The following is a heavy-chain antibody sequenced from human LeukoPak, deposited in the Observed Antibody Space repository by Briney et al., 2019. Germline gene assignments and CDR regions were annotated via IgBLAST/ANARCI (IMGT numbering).Heavy chain of an antibody. Sequence: SETLSLTCTVSSGSISSYYWSWIRQPPGKGLEWIGYIYYSGSTYYNPSLKSRVTISVDASKNQFSLKLSSVTAADTAVYYCARDSIVVVPAAINWFDPWGQGTLVTVSS. CDR2: IYYSGST. V-gene: IGHV4-59*12. D-gene: IGHD2-2*01. CDR3: ARDSIVVVPAAINWFDP. J-gene: IGHJ5*02. CDR1: SGSISSYY.